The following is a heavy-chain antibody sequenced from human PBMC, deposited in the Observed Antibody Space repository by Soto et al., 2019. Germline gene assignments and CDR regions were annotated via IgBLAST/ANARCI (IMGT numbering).Heavy chain of an antibody. CDR1: EFTFSSYA. J-gene: IGHJ4*02. D-gene: IGHD3-3*01. Sequence: GGSLRLSCAASEFTFSSYAMSWVRQAPGKGLEWVSAISGSGGSTYYADSVKGRFTISRDNSKNTLYLQMNSLRAEDTAVYYCAKSHYDFWSGLDYWGQGTLVTVSS. CDR3: AKSHYDFWSGLDY. CDR2: ISGSGGST. V-gene: IGHV3-23*01.